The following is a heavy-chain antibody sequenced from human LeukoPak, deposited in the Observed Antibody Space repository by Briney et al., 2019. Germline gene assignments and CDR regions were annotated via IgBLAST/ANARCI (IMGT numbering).Heavy chain of an antibody. V-gene: IGHV3-66*01. Sequence: GSLGLSCAASGFTVSSNYMSWVRQAPGKGLEWVSVIYSGGSTYYADSVKGRFTISRDNSKNTLYLQMNSLRAEDTAVYYCARDFWYYDSSGYYAPDDAFDIWGQGTMVTVSS. D-gene: IGHD3-22*01. CDR2: IYSGGST. CDR1: GFTVSSNY. J-gene: IGHJ3*02. CDR3: ARDFWYYDSSGYYAPDDAFDI.